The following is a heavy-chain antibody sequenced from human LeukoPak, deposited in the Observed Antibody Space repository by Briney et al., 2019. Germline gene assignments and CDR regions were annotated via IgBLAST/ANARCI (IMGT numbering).Heavy chain of an antibody. V-gene: IGHV1-69*13. D-gene: IGHD1-26*01. J-gene: IGHJ4*02. Sequence: ASVKVSCKASGGTFSSYAISWVRQAPGQGLEWMGGIIPIFGTANYAQKFQGRVTITADESTSTAYMELSSLRSEDTAVYYCARGSQPWYSGSYTPTFFDYWGQGTLVTVSS. CDR3: ARGSQPWYSGSYTPTFFDY. CDR2: IIPIFGTA. CDR1: GGTFSSYA.